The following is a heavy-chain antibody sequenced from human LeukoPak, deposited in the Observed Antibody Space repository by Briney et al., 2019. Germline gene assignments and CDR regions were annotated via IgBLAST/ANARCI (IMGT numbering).Heavy chain of an antibody. CDR3: ARDALPSSPYYFDY. Sequence: ASVKVSCKASGYTFTDYYIHWVRQAPGQGLEWMGWINPNGGGTNYAQKFQGRVAMTRDTSISIAYMELSRLRSDDTAVYYCARDALPSSPYYFDYWGQGTLVTVSS. J-gene: IGHJ4*02. CDR1: GYTFTDYY. CDR2: INPNGGGT. D-gene: IGHD1-26*01. V-gene: IGHV1-2*02.